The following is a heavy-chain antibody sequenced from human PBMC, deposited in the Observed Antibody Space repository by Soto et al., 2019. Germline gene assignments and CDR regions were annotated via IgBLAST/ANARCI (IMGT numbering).Heavy chain of an antibody. J-gene: IGHJ5*02. CDR1: GGSISSYY. CDR3: ARLYCSSTSCYLGWFDP. V-gene: IGHV4-59*08. CDR2: IYYSGST. Sequence: SETLSLTCTVSGGSISSYYWSWIRQPPGKGLEWIGYIYYSGSTNYNPSLKSRVTISVDTSKNQFSLKLSSVTAADTAVYYCARLYCSSTSCYLGWFDPWGQGTLVTV. D-gene: IGHD2-2*01.